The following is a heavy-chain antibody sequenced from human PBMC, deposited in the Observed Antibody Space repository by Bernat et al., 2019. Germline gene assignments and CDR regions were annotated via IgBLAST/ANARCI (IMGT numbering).Heavy chain of an antibody. CDR3: ATHYGDYAVEFDI. CDR2: ISSNGGST. D-gene: IGHD4-17*01. V-gene: IGHV3-64*01. CDR1: GFTFSNYA. J-gene: IGHJ3*02. Sequence: EVQLVESGGGLVQPGGSLRLSCAASGFTFSNYAMHWVRQAPGKGLEYVSAISSNGGSTYYANSVKGRFTISRDNSKNTLYLQMNSLRAEDTAVYYCATHYGDYAVEFDIWGQGTMVTVSS.